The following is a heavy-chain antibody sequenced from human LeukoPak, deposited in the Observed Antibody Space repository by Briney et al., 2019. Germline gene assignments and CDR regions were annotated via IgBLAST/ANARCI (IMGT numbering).Heavy chain of an antibody. Sequence: SQTLSLTCAISGDSVSSNSAAWNWIRQSPSRGLEWLGRTYYRSKWYIEYAVSVKSRITINPDTSKNQFSLKLTSVTAADTAVYYCAHFKGGSFDFWGQGTMVTVSS. V-gene: IGHV6-1*01. J-gene: IGHJ3*01. CDR3: AHFKGGSFDF. D-gene: IGHD1-26*01. CDR2: TYYRSKWYI. CDR1: GDSVSSNSAA.